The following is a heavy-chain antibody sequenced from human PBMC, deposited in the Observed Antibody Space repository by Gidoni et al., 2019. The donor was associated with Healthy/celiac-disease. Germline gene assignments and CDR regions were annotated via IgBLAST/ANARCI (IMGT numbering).Heavy chain of an antibody. D-gene: IGHD6-19*01. CDR1: GGSISSYY. CDR3: ARWIASRGWRAYWYFDL. J-gene: IGHJ2*01. Sequence: QVQLQESGPGLVKPSETLSLTCTVSGGSISSYYWSWIRQPPGKGLEWIGYIHYSGSTNYNPSLKSRVTISVDTSKNQFSLKLSSVTAADTAVYYCARWIASRGWRAYWYFDLWGRGTLVTVSS. CDR2: IHYSGST. V-gene: IGHV4-59*08.